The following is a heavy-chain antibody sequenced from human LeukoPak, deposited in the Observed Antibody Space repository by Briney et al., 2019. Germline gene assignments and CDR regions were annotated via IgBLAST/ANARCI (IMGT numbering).Heavy chain of an antibody. CDR1: GFTFSDYY. CDR3: ARGEAVADL. CDR2: IKQDGSEK. V-gene: IGHV3-7*04. D-gene: IGHD6-19*01. Sequence: GGSLRLSCAASGFTFSDYYMSWIRQAPGKGLEWVANIKQDGSEKYYVDSVKGRFTISRDNAKNSLYLQMNSLRAEDTAVYYCARGEAVADLWGQGTLVTVSS. J-gene: IGHJ4*02.